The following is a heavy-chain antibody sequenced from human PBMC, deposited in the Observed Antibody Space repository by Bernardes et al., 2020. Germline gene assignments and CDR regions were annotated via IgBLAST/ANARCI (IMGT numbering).Heavy chain of an antibody. V-gene: IGHV3-74*01. D-gene: IGHD3-3*01. Sequence: GGSLRLSCAASEFTFSRFWMHWVRQVPGKGLVWVSRINEHGTITNYADSVKGRFTISRDNAKNTLFLQMSSLRAEDTAIYYCAKDFYGSWSGLFDSWGQGTRVTVSS. J-gene: IGHJ4*02. CDR2: INEHGTIT. CDR3: AKDFYGSWSGLFDS. CDR1: EFTFSRFW.